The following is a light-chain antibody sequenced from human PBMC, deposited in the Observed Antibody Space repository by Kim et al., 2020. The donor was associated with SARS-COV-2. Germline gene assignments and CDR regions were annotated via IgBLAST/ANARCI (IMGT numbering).Light chain of an antibody. V-gene: IGKV3-20*01. CDR3: QQYGTSPWT. CDR1: QSVSSGY. CDR2: GPS. Sequence: PGERATLSCGASQSVSSGYLAWYQQKPGQAPRLRVYGPSSRATGIPDRFSGSGSGTDFTLTINRLEPEDFAVYYCQQYGTSPWTFGQGTKVEVK. J-gene: IGKJ1*01.